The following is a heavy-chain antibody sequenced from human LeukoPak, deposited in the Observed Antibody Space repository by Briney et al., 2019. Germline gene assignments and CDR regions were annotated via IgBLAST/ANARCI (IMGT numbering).Heavy chain of an antibody. CDR3: ARVLACGIAARPRGMDV. J-gene: IGHJ6*02. CDR2: IYYCGST. V-gene: IGHV4-59*01. D-gene: IGHD6-6*01. CDR1: GGSISSYY. Sequence: SETLSLTCTVSGGSISSYYWSWIRQPPGKGVEWIGYIYYCGSTNYNPSLKSRVTISVDTSKNQFSLKLSSVTAADTAVYYCARVLACGIAARPRGMDVWGQGTTVTVSS.